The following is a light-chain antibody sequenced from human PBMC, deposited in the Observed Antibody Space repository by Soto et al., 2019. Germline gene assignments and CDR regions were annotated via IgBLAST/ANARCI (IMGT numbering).Light chain of an antibody. CDR3: QHYGSSPT. V-gene: IGKV3-20*01. CDR1: QSVSSSF. CDR2: GAS. J-gene: IGKJ2*01. Sequence: EIVLTQFPGTLSLSPGERATLSCRASQSVSSSFLAWFQQKPGQAPRLLIYGASSRATGIPDRFSGRGSGTDFTLIISRLEPEDFAVYYYQHYGSSPTFGQGAKLEIK.